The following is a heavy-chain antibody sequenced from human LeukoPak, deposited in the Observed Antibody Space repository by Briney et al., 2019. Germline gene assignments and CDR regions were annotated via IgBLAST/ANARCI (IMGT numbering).Heavy chain of an antibody. J-gene: IGHJ1*01. D-gene: IGHD3-10*01. CDR1: GFTVSSNF. V-gene: IGHV3-66*01. CDR3: ARDTDYYGSGRHGYFDH. CDR2: IYSGGST. Sequence: QPGGSLRLSCEASGFTVSSNFMGWVRQTPEKGLEWVSLIYSGGSTYYADSMKGRFTISRDNSKNTLHLQMNSLRAEDTAVYYCARDTDYYGSGRHGYFDHWGQGTLVTVSS.